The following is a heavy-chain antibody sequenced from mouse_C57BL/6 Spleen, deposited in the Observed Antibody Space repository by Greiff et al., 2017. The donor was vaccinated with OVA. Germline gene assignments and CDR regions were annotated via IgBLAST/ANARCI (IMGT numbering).Heavy chain of an antibody. V-gene: IGHV1-15*01. CDR2: IDPETGGT. Sequence: VQLQQSGAELVRPGASVTLSCKASGYTFTDYEMHWVKQTPVQGLEWIGAIDPETGGTAYNQKFKGKAILTADQSSSTAYMELRSLTSEDSAVYYCTGHDEFAYWGQGTLVTVSA. CDR1: GYTFTDYE. CDR3: TGHDEFAY. J-gene: IGHJ3*01. D-gene: IGHD2-12*01.